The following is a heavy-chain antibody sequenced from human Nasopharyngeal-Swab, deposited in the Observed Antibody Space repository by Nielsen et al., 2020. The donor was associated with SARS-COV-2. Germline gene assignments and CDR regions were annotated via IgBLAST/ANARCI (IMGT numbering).Heavy chain of an antibody. D-gene: IGHD2-15*01. Sequence: ASVKVSCKASGYTFTGYYMHWVRQAPGQGLEWMGRINPNSGGTNYAQKFQGRVTMTRDTSISTACMELSRLRSDDTAVYYCARERKDIVVVVAATLDYWGQGTLVTVSS. CDR2: INPNSGGT. CDR3: ARERKDIVVVVAATLDY. CDR1: GYTFTGYY. V-gene: IGHV1-2*06. J-gene: IGHJ4*02.